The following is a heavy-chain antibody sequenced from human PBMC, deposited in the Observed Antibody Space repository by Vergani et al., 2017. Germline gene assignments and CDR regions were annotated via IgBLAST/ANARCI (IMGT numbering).Heavy chain of an antibody. D-gene: IGHD3-3*01. CDR3: AIGGGGSLKVRFLEWLLFDY. V-gene: IGHV4-61*01. Sequence: QVQLQESGPGLVKPSETLSLTCTVSGGSVSSGSYYWSWIRQPPGKGLEWIGYIYYSGITNYNPSLNSRVTISGDTSKNQFSLKLSSVSAADTAVYYCAIGGGGSLKVRFLEWLLFDYWGQGTLVTVSS. CDR1: GGSVSSGSYY. J-gene: IGHJ4*02. CDR2: IYYSGIT.